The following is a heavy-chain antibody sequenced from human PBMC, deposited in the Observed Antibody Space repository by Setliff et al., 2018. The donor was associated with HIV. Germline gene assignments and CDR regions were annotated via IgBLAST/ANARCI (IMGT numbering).Heavy chain of an antibody. D-gene: IGHD6-19*01. V-gene: IGHV4-61*01. CDR2: IYYAGDT. CDR3: ARGTLEQFSSTHYYMDV. CDR1: GGSISSDSSDY. J-gene: IGHJ6*03. Sequence: SETLSLTWVTVSGGSISSDSSDYLWSWIRQAPGKGLEWIGYIYYAGDTNFNPSLKSRVTLSVDMSTNQVSLKLNSMTAADTAVYYCARGTLEQFSSTHYYMDVWGKGTAVTV.